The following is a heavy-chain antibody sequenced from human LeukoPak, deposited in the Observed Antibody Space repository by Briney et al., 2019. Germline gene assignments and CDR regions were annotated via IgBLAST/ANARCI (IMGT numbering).Heavy chain of an antibody. D-gene: IGHD3-3*01. V-gene: IGHV3-23*01. CDR1: GFTFSSHA. J-gene: IGHJ6*02. Sequence: PGGSLRLSCAASGFTFSSHAMSWVRQAPGKGLEWVSAISGSGGSTYYADSVKGRFTISRDNSKNTLYLQMNSLRAEDTAVYYCAKNQYYDFWSGQYGMDVWGQGTTVTVSS. CDR2: ISGSGGST. CDR3: AKNQYYDFWSGQYGMDV.